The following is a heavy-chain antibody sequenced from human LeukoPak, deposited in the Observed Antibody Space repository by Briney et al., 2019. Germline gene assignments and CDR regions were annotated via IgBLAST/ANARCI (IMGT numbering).Heavy chain of an antibody. V-gene: IGHV1-2*06. CDR3: ARAGGTYYYESSGYYYQNWFDS. D-gene: IGHD3-22*01. J-gene: IGHJ5*01. Sequence: ASVKVSCKASGYTFTSYYMHWVRQAPGQGLEWMGRINSNSGGTGFAEKFRGRVTMTRDTSISTAYMELSRLTSDDTAVYYCARAGGTYYYESSGYYYQNWFDSWGQGTLVTVSS. CDR1: GYTFTSYY. CDR2: INSNSGGT.